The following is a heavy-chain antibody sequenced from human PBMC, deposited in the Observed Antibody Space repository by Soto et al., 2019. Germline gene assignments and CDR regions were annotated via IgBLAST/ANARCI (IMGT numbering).Heavy chain of an antibody. D-gene: IGHD3-16*01. Sequence: QVQLVESGGGVVQPGRSLRLSCAASGFTFSNYDMHWVRQAPGKGLEWVAVIWNDGNKKYYADSVKGRFTISRDNSENTLFLQMNSLTAEDTAVYYCVRGGKTAGAFDIWGQGTMVTVSS. CDR3: VRGGKTAGAFDI. V-gene: IGHV3-33*01. CDR2: IWNDGNKK. CDR1: GFTFSNYD. J-gene: IGHJ3*02.